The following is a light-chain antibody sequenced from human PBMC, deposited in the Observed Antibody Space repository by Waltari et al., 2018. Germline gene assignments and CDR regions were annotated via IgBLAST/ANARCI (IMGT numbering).Light chain of an antibody. Sequence: DIQMTQSPSSLSASVGDRATITCRASQSISRNLNWYQQKPGKAPKLLIYAASGLQNGVPSRFSGSGSGTDFTLTISSLQPEDFATYYCQQSYSIPLTFGGGTKVEIK. CDR3: QQSYSIPLT. J-gene: IGKJ4*01. CDR1: QSISRN. CDR2: AAS. V-gene: IGKV1-39*01.